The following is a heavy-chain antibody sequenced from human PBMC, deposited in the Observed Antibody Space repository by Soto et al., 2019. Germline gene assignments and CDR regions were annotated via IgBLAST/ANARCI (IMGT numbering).Heavy chain of an antibody. CDR1: GSGFGDYA. CDR2: IGGTDGTT. CDR3: AKDYPTTDYGLEV. V-gene: IGHV3-23*01. D-gene: IGHD1-1*01. Sequence: GGSLRLSCVASGSGFGDYALSGVRQSPGKGLEWVSAIGGTDGTTYYAESVKGRFTISRDISMNTVFLQMNSLRAEDTDLYYCAKDYPTTDYGLEVWGQGTTVTVSS. J-gene: IGHJ6*02.